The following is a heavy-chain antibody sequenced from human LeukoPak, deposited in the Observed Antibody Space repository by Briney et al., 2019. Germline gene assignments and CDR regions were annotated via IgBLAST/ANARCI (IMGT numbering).Heavy chain of an antibody. CDR1: GYTFTGYY. Sequence: ASVKVSCKASGYTFTGYYMHWVRQAPGQGLEWMGWINPNSGGTNYAQKFQGRVTMTRDTSISTAYMELSRLRSDDTAVYYCARGVTTTHSNWFDPWGQGTLVTVSS. V-gene: IGHV1-2*02. J-gene: IGHJ5*02. D-gene: IGHD4-17*01. CDR3: ARGVTTTHSNWFDP. CDR2: INPNSGGT.